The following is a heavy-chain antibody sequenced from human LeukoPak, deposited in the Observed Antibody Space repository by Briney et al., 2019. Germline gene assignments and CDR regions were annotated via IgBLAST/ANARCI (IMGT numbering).Heavy chain of an antibody. J-gene: IGHJ4*02. CDR1: GFTFSTYG. CDR2: IRYDGSNK. D-gene: IGHD3-10*01. Sequence: GGSLRLSCAASGFTFSTYGMHWVRQAPGKGLEWVPSIRYDGSNKYYADSVKARFTISRDNSKNTLYLQMNSLRAEDTAVYYCAKGPVRGVIMDYWGQGTLVKVSS. V-gene: IGHV3-30*02. CDR3: AKGPVRGVIMDY.